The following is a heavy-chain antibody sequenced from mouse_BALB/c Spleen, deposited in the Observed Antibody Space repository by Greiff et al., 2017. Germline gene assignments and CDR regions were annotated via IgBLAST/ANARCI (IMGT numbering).Heavy chain of an antibody. CDR1: GYSITSGYS. Sequence: VQLVESGPDLVKPSQSLSLTCTVTGYSITSGYSWPWIRQFPGNKLEWMGYIHYSGSTNYNPSLKRRISITRDTSKNQFFLQLNSVTTEDTATYYCARDYARGNPWVAYWGQGTLVTVSA. J-gene: IGHJ3*01. CDR2: IHYSGST. V-gene: IGHV3-1*02. D-gene: IGHD3-3*01. CDR3: ARDYARGNPWVAY.